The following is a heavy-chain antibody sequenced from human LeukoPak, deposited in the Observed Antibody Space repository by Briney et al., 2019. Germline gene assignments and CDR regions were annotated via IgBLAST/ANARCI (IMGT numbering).Heavy chain of an antibody. Sequence: PGGSLRLSCAASGFTFSSYAMSWVRQAPGKGLEWVSAISGSGGSTYYADSVKGRFTISRGNSKNTLYLQMNILRAEDTAVYYCATHLSGWKERDAFDIWGQGTMVTVSS. J-gene: IGHJ3*02. CDR2: ISGSGGST. V-gene: IGHV3-23*01. CDR1: GFTFSSYA. CDR3: ATHLSGWKERDAFDI. D-gene: IGHD1-26*01.